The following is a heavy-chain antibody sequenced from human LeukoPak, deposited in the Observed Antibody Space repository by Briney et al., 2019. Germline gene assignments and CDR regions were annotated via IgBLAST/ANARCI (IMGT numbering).Heavy chain of an antibody. CDR1: GGSISSGGYY. CDR2: IYYSGST. D-gene: IGHD5-24*01. Sequence: PSQTLSLTCTVSGGSISSGGYYWSWIRQHPGKGLEWIGYIYYSGSTYYNPSLKSRVTISVDTSKNQFSLKLSSVTAADTAVYYCARVGDGEMATTPDYYYYGMDVWGQGTTVTVSS. V-gene: IGHV4-31*03. CDR3: ARVGDGEMATTPDYYYYGMDV. J-gene: IGHJ6*02.